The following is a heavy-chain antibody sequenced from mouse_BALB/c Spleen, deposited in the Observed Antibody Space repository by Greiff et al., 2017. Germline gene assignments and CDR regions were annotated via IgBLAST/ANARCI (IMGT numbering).Heavy chain of an antibody. D-gene: IGHD2-4*01. Sequence: QVQLQQSGAELMKPGASVKISCKATGYTFSSYWIEWVKQRPGHGLEWIGEILPGSGSTNYNEKFKGKATFTADTSSNTAYMQLSSLTSEDSAVYYCARDDYDPYYYAMDYWGQGTSVTVSS. J-gene: IGHJ4*01. CDR1: GYTFSSYW. CDR2: ILPGSGST. CDR3: ARDDYDPYYYAMDY. V-gene: IGHV1-9*01.